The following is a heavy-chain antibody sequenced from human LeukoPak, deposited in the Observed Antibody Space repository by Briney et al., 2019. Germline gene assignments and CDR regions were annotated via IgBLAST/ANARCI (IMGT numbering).Heavy chain of an antibody. CDR2: IWYDGSNK. D-gene: IGHD2-2*01. V-gene: IGHV3-33*08. Sequence: PGGSLRLSCAASGFTFSTYGMHWVRQAPGKGLEWVAVIWYDGSNKYYADSVKGRFTISRDNSKNTLYLQMNSLRAEDTAVYYCAREGGYCSSTSCYAREMFFDYWGQGTLVTVSS. CDR3: AREGGYCSSTSCYAREMFFDY. CDR1: GFTFSTYG. J-gene: IGHJ4*02.